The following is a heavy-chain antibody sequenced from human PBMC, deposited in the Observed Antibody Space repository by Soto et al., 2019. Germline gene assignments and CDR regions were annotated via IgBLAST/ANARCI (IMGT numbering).Heavy chain of an antibody. CDR2: IHVTGYT. Sequence: PSETLWLTCTVSGASITSGSCSWSWIRQAPGKGLEWIGNIHVTGYTAFSPSLKRRVTMSVDTSKNQFSLHVNSVTAADTAVHFCAREGALRPNGHVPLAFWGQVTL. CDR1: GASITSGSCS. V-gene: IGHV4-30-2*01. D-gene: IGHD1-26*01. J-gene: IGHJ4*02. CDR3: AREGALRPNGHVPLAF.